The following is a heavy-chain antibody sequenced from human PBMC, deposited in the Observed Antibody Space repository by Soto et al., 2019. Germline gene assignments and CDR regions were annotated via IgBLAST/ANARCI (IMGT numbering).Heavy chain of an antibody. J-gene: IGHJ4*02. V-gene: IGHV4-59*01. CDR2: IYYSGST. Sequence: TSETVSLTCXVSGGSISSYYWSWIRQPPGKGLEWIGYIYYSGSTNYNPSLKSRVTISVDTAKNQFSLKLSSVTAADTAVYYCARGEVAGSPNDYWGQGTLVTVSS. CDR3: ARGEVAGSPNDY. CDR1: GGSISSYY. D-gene: IGHD6-19*01.